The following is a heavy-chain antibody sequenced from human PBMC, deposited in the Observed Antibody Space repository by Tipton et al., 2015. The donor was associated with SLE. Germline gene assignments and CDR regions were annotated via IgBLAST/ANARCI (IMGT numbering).Heavy chain of an antibody. V-gene: IGHV4-59*01. CDR1: GGSISNNY. D-gene: IGHD4-17*01. Sequence: TLSLTCKVSGGSISNNYWSWIRQPPGKGLEWIGYIYDSGSTDYNPSLRSRVTISVDTSKNHFSLELSSVTAADTAVYYCARDRDGDSGDAFDIWGQGTMVTVSS. CDR2: IYDSGST. J-gene: IGHJ3*02. CDR3: ARDRDGDSGDAFDI.